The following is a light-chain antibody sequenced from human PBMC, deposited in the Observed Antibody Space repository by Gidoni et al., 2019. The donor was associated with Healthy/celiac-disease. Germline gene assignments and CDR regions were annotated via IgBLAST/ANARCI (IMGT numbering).Light chain of an antibody. V-gene: IGKV3-11*01. CDR3: QQRSNWG. CDR2: DAS. CDR1: QSVSTY. J-gene: IGKJ4*01. Sequence: EIVLTQSPATLSLSPGERATLSCRASQSVSTYLAWYQQQPGQAPRLLIYDASKRATGIPARFSGSGSGTDFTLTISRLEPEDFAVYYCQQRSNWGFGGXTKVEIK.